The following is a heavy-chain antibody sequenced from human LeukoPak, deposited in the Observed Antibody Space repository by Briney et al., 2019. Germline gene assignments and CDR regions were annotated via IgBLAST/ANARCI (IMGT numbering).Heavy chain of an antibody. CDR3: ARGALLNCSSTSCYLGDY. CDR2: INHSGST. Sequence: KPSETLSLTCAVYGGSFSGYYWSWIRQPPGKGLEWIGEINHSGSTNYNPSLKSRVTISVDTSKNQFSLKLSSVTAADTAVYYCARGALLNCSSTSCYLGDYWGQGTLVTVSS. V-gene: IGHV4-34*01. CDR1: GGSFSGYY. J-gene: IGHJ4*02. D-gene: IGHD2-2*01.